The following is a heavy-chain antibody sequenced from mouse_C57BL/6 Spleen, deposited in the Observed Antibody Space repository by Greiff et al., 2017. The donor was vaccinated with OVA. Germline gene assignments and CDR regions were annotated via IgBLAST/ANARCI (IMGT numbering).Heavy chain of an antibody. J-gene: IGHJ4*01. D-gene: IGHD2-2*01. CDR1: GYTFTDYY. CDR3: ERYGYDAAKGY. V-gene: IGHV1-76*01. Sequence: QVQLKQSGAELVRPGASVKLSCKASGYTFTDYYINWVKQRPGPGLEWIARIYPGSGNTYYNEKFKGKATLTAEKSSSTAYMQLSSLTSEDTAVYYCERYGYDAAKGYWGQGTSVTVAS. CDR2: IYPGSGNT.